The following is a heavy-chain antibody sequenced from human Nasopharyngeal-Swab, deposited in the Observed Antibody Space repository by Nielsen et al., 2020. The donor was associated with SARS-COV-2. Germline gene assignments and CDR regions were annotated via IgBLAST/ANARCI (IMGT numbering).Heavy chain of an antibody. D-gene: IGHD3-10*01. CDR2: ISSSSRYI. V-gene: IGHV3-21*01. CDR3: ARPLGAEVLAVEHY. J-gene: IGHJ4*02. Sequence: GESLNISCAASGFIFSDYTINWVRQAPGKGLEWVSSISSSSRYIFYADSVRGRFTNSRDNAKKSVFLQMDRLRVGDTAVYYCARPLGAEVLAVEHYWGQGTPVTVSS. CDR1: GFIFSDYT.